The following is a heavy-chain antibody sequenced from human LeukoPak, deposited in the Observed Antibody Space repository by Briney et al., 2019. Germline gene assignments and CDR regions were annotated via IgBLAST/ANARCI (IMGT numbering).Heavy chain of an antibody. CDR1: GCTFTRYY. J-gene: IGHJ4*02. V-gene: IGHV1-2*02. CDR3: ARGVYYYDSSGYYRY. D-gene: IGHD3-22*01. CDR2: INPNSGGK. Sequence: ASVQVSCKACGCTFTRYYMHWVRQAPGQGLEWMGWINPNSGGKNYAQKFQGRVTMNRDTSISTAYMELSRLRSDDTAVYYCARGVYYYDSSGYYRYWGQGTLVTVSS.